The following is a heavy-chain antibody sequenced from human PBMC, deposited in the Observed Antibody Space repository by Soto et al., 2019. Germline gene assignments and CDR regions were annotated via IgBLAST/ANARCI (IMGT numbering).Heavy chain of an antibody. CDR3: ASIGTLSHVYFDY. D-gene: IGHD6-13*01. J-gene: IGHJ4*02. CDR1: GGTFSSYT. Sequence: ASVKVSCKASGGTFSSYTISWVRQAPGQGLEWMGRIIPILGIANYAQKFQGRVTITADKSTSTAYMELSSLRSEDTAVYYCASIGTLSHVYFDYWGQGTLVTVSS. CDR2: IIPILGIA. V-gene: IGHV1-69*02.